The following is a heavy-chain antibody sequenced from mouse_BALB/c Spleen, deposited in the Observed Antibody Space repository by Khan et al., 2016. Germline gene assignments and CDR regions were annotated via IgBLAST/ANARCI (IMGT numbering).Heavy chain of an antibody. J-gene: IGHJ4*01. Sequence: QIQLVQSGPELKKPGETVKISCKTSGYTFTNYGMNWVKQASGTGLKWMGWLNTYTGEPAYADDFKGRFALSLETSARTAFLLINNPKKEDTATDVCARYGNYYAKDYWDQGTSVTVSP. D-gene: IGHD2-1*01. CDR3: ARYGNYYAKDY. V-gene: IGHV9-3-1*01. CDR1: GYTFTNYG. CDR2: LNTYTGEP.